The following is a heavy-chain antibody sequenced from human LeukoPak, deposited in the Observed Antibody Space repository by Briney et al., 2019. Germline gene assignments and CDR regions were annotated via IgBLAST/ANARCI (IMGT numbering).Heavy chain of an antibody. CDR1: GFTFSDFS. CDR2: IDHAGTNAGT. D-gene: IGHD3-16*01. J-gene: IGHJ3*02. V-gene: IGHV3-23*03. Sequence: GGSLRLCCAASGFTFSDFSMTWFRQAPGKGLEWVSSIDHAGTNAGTYYADSVKGRFTISRDNSKNTLCLQLNSLRADDTAVYYCAKNWGPLDMRGQGTMVTVSS. CDR3: AKNWGPLDM.